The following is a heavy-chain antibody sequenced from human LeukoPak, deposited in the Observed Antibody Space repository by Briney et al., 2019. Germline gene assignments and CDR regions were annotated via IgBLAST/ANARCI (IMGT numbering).Heavy chain of an antibody. J-gene: IGHJ4*02. CDR3: ARDRRPTIAVPYYFDY. CDR2: ISHDGGNI. CDR1: GFTFTGYA. V-gene: IGHV3-30*04. Sequence: GGSLRLSCAASGFTFTGYALHWVRQAPGKGLGGVAVISHDGGNIYYADSVKGRFLISRDNSKNTMYLQIYSLKPEDTAVYYCARDRRPTIAVPYYFDYWGQGTLVTVSS. D-gene: IGHD6-19*01.